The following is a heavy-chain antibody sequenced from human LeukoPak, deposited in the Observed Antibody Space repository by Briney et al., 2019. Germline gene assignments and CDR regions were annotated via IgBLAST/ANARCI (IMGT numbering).Heavy chain of an antibody. CDR1: GFTFSSYG. CDR2: ISYDGSNK. CDR3: ATTQKAVVVTAILPSDY. Sequence: GGSLRLSCAASGFTFSSYGMHWVRQAPGKGLEWVAVISYDGSNKYYADSVKGRFTISRDNSKNTLYLQMNSLRAEDTAVYYCATTQKAVVVTAILPSDYWGQGTLVTVSS. J-gene: IGHJ4*02. V-gene: IGHV3-30*03. D-gene: IGHD2-21*02.